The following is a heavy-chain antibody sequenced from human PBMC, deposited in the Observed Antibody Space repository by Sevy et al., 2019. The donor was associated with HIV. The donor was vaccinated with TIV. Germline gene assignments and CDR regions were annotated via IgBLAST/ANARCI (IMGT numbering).Heavy chain of an antibody. Sequence: GGSLRLSCAASGFSLNSYWMSWVRQAPGKGLEWVANIKQDGSVKYYVDSVKGRFTISRDNARHLLYLQMNSLRAEDTALYYCVRAIAADGSFWGQGTLVTVSS. D-gene: IGHD6-13*01. CDR2: IKQDGSVK. CDR1: GFSLNSYW. J-gene: IGHJ4*02. CDR3: VRAIAADGSF. V-gene: IGHV3-7*01.